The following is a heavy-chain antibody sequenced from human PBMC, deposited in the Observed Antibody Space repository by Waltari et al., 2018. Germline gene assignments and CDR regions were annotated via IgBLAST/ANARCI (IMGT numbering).Heavy chain of an antibody. CDR3: ERGEYLGIAVTYYFDY. Sequence: QVQLVQSGAEVKKPGSSVKVSCKASGGTFSSSTISWVRQAPGQGLEWLGRVIPTLGIANYAQKFQGRVTITADKATSTAYMELSSLRSEDTAVYYWERGEYLGIAVTYYFDYWGQGTLVTVSS. D-gene: IGHD6-19*01. J-gene: IGHJ4*02. CDR2: VIPTLGIA. CDR1: GGTFSSST. V-gene: IGHV1-69*02.